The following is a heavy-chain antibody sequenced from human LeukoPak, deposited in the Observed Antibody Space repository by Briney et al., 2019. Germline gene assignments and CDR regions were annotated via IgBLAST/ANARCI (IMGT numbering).Heavy chain of an antibody. CDR3: ARGYYSSSRFDS. CDR1: GYPFSNYW. D-gene: IGHD6-13*01. J-gene: IGHJ4*02. Sequence: GGSLRLSCAASGYPFSNYWMHWVRQAPGKGLVWVSRVNSDGSTTNYADSVKGRFTISRDNAENTLYMRMNSLRPEDTAVYYCARGYYSSSRFDSWGQGTLVTVSS. CDR2: VNSDGSTT. V-gene: IGHV3-74*01.